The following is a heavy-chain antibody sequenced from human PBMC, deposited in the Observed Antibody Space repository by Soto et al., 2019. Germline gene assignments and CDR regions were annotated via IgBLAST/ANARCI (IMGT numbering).Heavy chain of an antibody. J-gene: IGHJ6*02. CDR3: ATGYCSGGSCYQKKHYYYYGMDV. Sequence: GASVKVSCKASGGTFSSYAISWVRQAPGQGLEWMGGIIPIFGTANYAQKFQGRVTITADESTSTAYMELSSLRSEDTAVYYCATGYCSGGSCYQKKHYYYYGMDVWGQGTTVTVSS. V-gene: IGHV1-69*13. CDR2: IIPIFGTA. D-gene: IGHD2-15*01. CDR1: GGTFSSYA.